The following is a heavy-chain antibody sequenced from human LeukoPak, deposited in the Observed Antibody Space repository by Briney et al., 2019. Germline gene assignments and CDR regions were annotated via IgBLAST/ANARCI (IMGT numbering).Heavy chain of an antibody. CDR2: INGGNGNT. CDR3: TREFLAVAGPGFDY. CDR1: GYTFTNYG. Sequence: ASVKVSCKASGYTFTNYGISWVRQAPGQRLEWMGWINGGNGNTKYSQKIQGRVTFTRDISASTAYMDLSSLRPEDTAVYYCTREFLAVAGPGFDYWGQGTLVTVSS. V-gene: IGHV1-3*01. D-gene: IGHD6-13*01. J-gene: IGHJ4*02.